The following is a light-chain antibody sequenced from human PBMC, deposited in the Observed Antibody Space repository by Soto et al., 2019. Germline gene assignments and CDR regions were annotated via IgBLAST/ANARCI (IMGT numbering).Light chain of an antibody. CDR1: SSDVGGYNY. CDR3: SSYTSSNTVV. V-gene: IGLV2-14*01. Sequence: QSALTQPASVSGSPGQSITISCTGTSSDVGGYNYGSWYQQHPGKAPELMIYEVTDRPSGVSNRFSGSRSGNTASLTISGLQAEDEADYYCSSYTSSNTVVFGGGTKLTVL. CDR2: EVT. J-gene: IGLJ2*01.